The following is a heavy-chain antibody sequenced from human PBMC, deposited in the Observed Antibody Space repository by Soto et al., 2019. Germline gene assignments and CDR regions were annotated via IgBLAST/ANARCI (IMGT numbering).Heavy chain of an antibody. Sequence: SETLSLTCTVSGASISSGDYFWSWIRQSPGKGLEWIGYIYDSGSSYYNPSLQSRVTMSVDTSKNQFSLKLSSVTAADTAVYYCAIEKGSISGPKNFDYWGQGTLVTVPS. CDR1: GASISSGDYF. J-gene: IGHJ4*02. V-gene: IGHV4-30-4*01. CDR2: IYDSGSS. CDR3: AIEKGSISGPKNFDY. D-gene: IGHD2-8*02.